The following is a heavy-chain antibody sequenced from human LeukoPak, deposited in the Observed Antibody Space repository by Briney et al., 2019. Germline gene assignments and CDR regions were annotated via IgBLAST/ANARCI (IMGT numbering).Heavy chain of an antibody. CDR1: GFTFSSYA. J-gene: IGHJ6*03. CDR3: AKGNGDYVLYNYYYYMDV. D-gene: IGHD4-17*01. V-gene: IGHV3-23*01. CDR2: ISGSGGST. Sequence: GGSLRLSCAASGFTFSSYAMSWVRQAPGKGLEWVSAISGSGGSTYYADSVKGRSTISRDNSKNTLYLQMNSLRAEDTAVYYCAKGNGDYVLYNYYYYMDVWGKGTTVTVSS.